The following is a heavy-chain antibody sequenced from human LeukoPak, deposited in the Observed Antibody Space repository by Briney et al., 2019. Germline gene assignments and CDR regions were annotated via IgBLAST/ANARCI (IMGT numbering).Heavy chain of an antibody. CDR3: ATEGSFDY. CDR2: ISYDGSNK. CDR1: GFTFSSYG. Sequence: GGSLRLSCAASGFTFSSYGMHWVRQAPGKGLEWVAAISYDGSNKYYADSVKGRFTISRDNSKNTLYLQMNSLRAEDAAVYYCATEGSFDYWGQGTLVTVSS. J-gene: IGHJ4*02. V-gene: IGHV3-30*03.